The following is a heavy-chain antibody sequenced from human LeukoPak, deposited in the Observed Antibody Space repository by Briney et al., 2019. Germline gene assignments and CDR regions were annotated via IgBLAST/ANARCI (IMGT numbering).Heavy chain of an antibody. CDR2: INHSGST. CDR3: ARGRRSYQTIYFDY. Sequence: TSETLSLTCAVYGGSFSGYYWSWIRQPPGKGLEWIGEINHSGSTNYNPSLKSRVTISVDTSKNQFSLKLSSVTAADTAVYYCARGRRSYQTIYFDYWGQGTLVTVSS. CDR1: GGSFSGYY. D-gene: IGHD1-26*01. J-gene: IGHJ4*02. V-gene: IGHV4-34*01.